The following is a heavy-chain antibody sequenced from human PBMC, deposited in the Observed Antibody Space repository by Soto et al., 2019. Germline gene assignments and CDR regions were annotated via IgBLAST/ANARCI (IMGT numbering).Heavy chain of an antibody. CDR3: ATASSGYYYGFDY. J-gene: IGHJ4*02. CDR1: GGSISSYY. Sequence: PSATLSLTCTVSGGSISSYYWSWIRQPPGKGLEWIGYIYYSGSTNYNPSLKSRVTISVDTSKNQFSLKLSSVTAADTAVYYCATASSGYYYGFDYWGQGTLVTVSS. D-gene: IGHD3-22*01. CDR2: IYYSGST. V-gene: IGHV4-59*08.